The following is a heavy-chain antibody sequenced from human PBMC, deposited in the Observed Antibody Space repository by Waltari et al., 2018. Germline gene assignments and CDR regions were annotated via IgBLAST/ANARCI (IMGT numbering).Heavy chain of an antibody. Sequence: QVQLQESGPGLVKPSETLSLTCTVSGGSISSYYWSWIRQPPGKGLEWIGYIYYSGSTNSNPSLKIPFPISGDTSKNQFSLKLSSVTAADTAVYYCARDADTAMVFDAFDIWGQGTMVTVSS. CDR3: ARDADTAMVFDAFDI. D-gene: IGHD5-18*01. J-gene: IGHJ3*02. CDR1: GGSISSYY. CDR2: IYYSGST. V-gene: IGHV4-59*01.